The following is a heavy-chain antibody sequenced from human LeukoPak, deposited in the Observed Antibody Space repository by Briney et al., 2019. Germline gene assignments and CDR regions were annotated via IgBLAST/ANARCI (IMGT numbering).Heavy chain of an antibody. CDR1: DDSITMYY. CDR2: VDHTGST. Sequence: PSETLSLTCTVSDDSITMYYWTWIRQPPGKGLEWIGDVDHTGSTNFNPSLNGRVSISRDTSKNLFSLRLRSVTAADTAVYFCARGRVSSSTWYSTYYYYFYMDVWGKGTTVTVSS. D-gene: IGHD1-1*01. CDR3: ARGRVSSSTWYSTYYYYFYMDV. J-gene: IGHJ6*03. V-gene: IGHV4-59*01.